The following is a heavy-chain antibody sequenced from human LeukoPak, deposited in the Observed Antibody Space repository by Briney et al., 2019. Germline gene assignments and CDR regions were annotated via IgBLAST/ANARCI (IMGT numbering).Heavy chain of an antibody. D-gene: IGHD3-10*01. Sequence: AGGSLRLSCAASGFTFSDYWMHWVRQAPGKGLEWVANIKQDGSEKNYVDSVKGRFIISRDNTKNSLYMQVNSLRVEDTAVYYCARDSPFGVYWGQGALVTVSS. CDR1: GFTFSDYW. J-gene: IGHJ4*02. V-gene: IGHV3-7*01. CDR3: ARDSPFGVY. CDR2: IKQDGSEK.